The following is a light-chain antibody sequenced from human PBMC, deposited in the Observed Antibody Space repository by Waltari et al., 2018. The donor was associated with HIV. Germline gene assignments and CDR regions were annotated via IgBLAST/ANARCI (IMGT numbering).Light chain of an antibody. CDR2: NNN. CDR3: AAWDDSLSGRV. J-gene: IGLJ2*01. V-gene: IGLV1-44*01. Sequence: QSVLTQPPSASGTPGQRVTISCSGCSSNIGSNSVNWYQQLPGTAPKLLIYNNNERPSGVPDRFSGSRSGTSASLAISGLQSEDEADYYCAAWDDSLSGRVFGGGTKLTVL. CDR1: SSNIGSNS.